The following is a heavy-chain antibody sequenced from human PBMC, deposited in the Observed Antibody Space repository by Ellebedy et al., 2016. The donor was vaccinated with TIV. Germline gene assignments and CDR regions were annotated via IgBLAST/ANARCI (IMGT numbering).Heavy chain of an antibody. V-gene: IGHV3-11*01. CDR1: GFNFHDYY. Sequence: GGSLRPSXAASGFNFHDYYMSWIRQAPVKGLEWLSYLSYGGGTISYADSVKGRFTISRDNAKNSLYLQMNTLRDDDTAVYYCARGGRYSGSSPDYWGQGTPVTVSS. D-gene: IGHD1-26*01. J-gene: IGHJ4*02. CDR2: LSYGGGTI. CDR3: ARGGRYSGSSPDY.